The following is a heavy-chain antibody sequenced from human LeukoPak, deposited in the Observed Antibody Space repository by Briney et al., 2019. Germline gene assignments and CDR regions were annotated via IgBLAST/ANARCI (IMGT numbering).Heavy chain of an antibody. D-gene: IGHD6-13*01. Sequence: GESLKISCKGSGYSFTSYWIGWVRQMPGKGLEWMGIIYPGDSDTRYSPSFQGQVTISADKSISTAYLQWSSLKASDTAMYYCARGEYSSNWSDYFDYWGQGTLVTVSS. J-gene: IGHJ4*02. V-gene: IGHV5-51*01. CDR3: ARGEYSSNWSDYFDY. CDR2: IYPGDSDT. CDR1: GYSFTSYW.